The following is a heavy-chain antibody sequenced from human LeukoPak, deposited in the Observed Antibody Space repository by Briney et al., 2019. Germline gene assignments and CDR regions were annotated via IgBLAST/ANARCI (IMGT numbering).Heavy chain of an antibody. CDR1: GDSTIRNTFY. CDR2: VYYTGSA. CDR3: VRGIEGGWPQWTRENWFDP. V-gene: IGHV4-39*07. J-gene: IGHJ5*02. Sequence: SETLSLTCTVSGDSTIRNTFYWGWIRQPPGKGLEWIGCVYYTGSASYNPSLKSRVTISVDTSKNQFSLKLSSVTAADTAVYYCVRGIEGGWPQWTRENWFDPWGQGTLVTVSS. D-gene: IGHD5-24*01.